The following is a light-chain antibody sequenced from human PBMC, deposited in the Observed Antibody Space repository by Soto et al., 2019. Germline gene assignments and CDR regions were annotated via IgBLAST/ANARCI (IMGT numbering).Light chain of an antibody. J-gene: IGKJ1*01. CDR2: GVS. CDR1: QSVSSSY. V-gene: IGKV3-20*01. CDR3: QQYSSSPWT. Sequence: EIVVTQSPGTLSLSPGERATLSCRASQSVSSSYLAWYQQKPGQAPRLLIYGVSSRAIGIPDRFSGSGSGTDFTLTISRLEPEDFAVYSCQQYSSSPWTFGQGTKVQIK.